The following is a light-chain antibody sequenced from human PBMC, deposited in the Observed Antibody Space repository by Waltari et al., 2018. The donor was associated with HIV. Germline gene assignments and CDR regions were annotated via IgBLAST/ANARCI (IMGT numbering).Light chain of an antibody. CDR3: AAWDDSVRGPVL. Sequence: QSVLTQPPSASGTPGPRVNIPCSGGNSNNGRNYVSWYQQLPGMAPNLLIFRNEQRPSGVPDRFSGSKSGTSASLAISGLRAEDEADYYCAAWDDSVRGPVLFGGGTRVTVL. CDR1: NSNNGRNY. V-gene: IGLV1-47*01. J-gene: IGLJ2*01. CDR2: RNE.